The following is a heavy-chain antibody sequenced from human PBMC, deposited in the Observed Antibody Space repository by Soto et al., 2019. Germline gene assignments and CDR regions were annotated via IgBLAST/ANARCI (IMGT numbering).Heavy chain of an antibody. D-gene: IGHD6-13*01. V-gene: IGHV4-34*01. J-gene: IGHJ4*02. CDR1: GGSISGYY. Sequence: SETLSLTCAVYGGSISGYYWSWIRQPPGKGLEWIGEINHSGSTNYNPSLKSRVTISVDTSKNQFSLKLSSVTAADTAVYYCAGRDSSSWDNYFDYWGQGTLVTVSS. CDR2: INHSGST. CDR3: AGRDSSSWDNYFDY.